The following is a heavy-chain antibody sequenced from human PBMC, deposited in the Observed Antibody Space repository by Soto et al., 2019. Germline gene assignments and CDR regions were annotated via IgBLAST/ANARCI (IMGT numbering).Heavy chain of an antibody. D-gene: IGHD6-13*01. V-gene: IGHV3-11*01. J-gene: IGHJ5*02. CDR3: AWSSSWYGYWFDP. Sequence: RRRSEGSSRFTFSDYKIRWIPQDPGKGVEWVSYISSSGSTIYYADSVKGRFTISRDNAKNSLYLQMNSLRAEDTAVYYCAWSSSWYGYWFDPWGQGTLVTVSS. CDR1: RFTFSDYK. CDR2: ISSSGSTI.